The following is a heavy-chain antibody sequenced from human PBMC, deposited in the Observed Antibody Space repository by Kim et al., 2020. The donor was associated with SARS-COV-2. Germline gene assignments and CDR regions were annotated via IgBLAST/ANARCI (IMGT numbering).Heavy chain of an antibody. V-gene: IGHV4-38-2*02. CDR3: ARERGEEYDILTGYYWYFDL. CDR2: IYHSGST. D-gene: IGHD3-9*01. J-gene: IGHJ2*01. CDR1: GYSISSGYY. Sequence: SETLSLTCTVSGYSISSGYYWGWIRQPPGKGLEWIGSIYHSGSTYYNPSLKSRVTISVDTSKNQFSLKLSSVTAADTAVYYCARERGEEYDILTGYYWYFDLWGRGTLVTVSS.